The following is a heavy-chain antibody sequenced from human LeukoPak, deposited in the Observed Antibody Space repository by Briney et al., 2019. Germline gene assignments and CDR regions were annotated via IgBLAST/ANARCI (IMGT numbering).Heavy chain of an antibody. CDR1: GFTFSSYA. CDR3: ARDRSRRDSSSWPVDY. Sequence: GGSLRLSCAASGFTFSSYAMRWVRQAPGKGLVGVAVISYDGSNKYYADSVKGRFTISRDNSKNTLYLQMNSLRAEDTAVYYCARDRSRRDSSSWPVDYWGQGTLVTVSS. CDR2: ISYDGSNK. D-gene: IGHD6-13*01. V-gene: IGHV3-30*04. J-gene: IGHJ4*02.